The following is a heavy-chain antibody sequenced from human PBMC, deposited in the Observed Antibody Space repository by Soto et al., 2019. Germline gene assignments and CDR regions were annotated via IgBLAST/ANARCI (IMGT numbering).Heavy chain of an antibody. D-gene: IGHD1-20*01. Sequence: EVQLVESGGGLVQPGRSLTLSCATFGFTFDDYGMGWVRQAPGKGLEWVGFIRSKDYGGTTDYAASVKGRFTITRDDSQSIASLHMNSLKTEDTAVYYCTRNPMYIWQFFWRYYGMDVWGQGTTVTVSS. CDR2: IRSKDYGGTT. CDR3: TRNPMYIWQFFWRYYGMDV. V-gene: IGHV3-49*04. J-gene: IGHJ6*02. CDR1: GFTFDDYG.